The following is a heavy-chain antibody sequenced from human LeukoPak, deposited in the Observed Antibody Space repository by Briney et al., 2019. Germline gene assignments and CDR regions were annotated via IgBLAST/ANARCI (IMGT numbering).Heavy chain of an antibody. D-gene: IGHD3-16*01. CDR1: GFTSTNFA. J-gene: IGHJ4*02. CDR3: AADLSNPRMGASYLDS. V-gene: IGHV1-58*01. CDR2: IIVGSGAT. Sequence: SVKVSCKASGFTSTNFAVQWVRQARGQRLEWIGWIIVGSGATKCAQDFQERVAITRDLSTSTLYMELRSLTSEDTAVYYCAADLSNPRMGASYLDSWGQGTLVTVSS.